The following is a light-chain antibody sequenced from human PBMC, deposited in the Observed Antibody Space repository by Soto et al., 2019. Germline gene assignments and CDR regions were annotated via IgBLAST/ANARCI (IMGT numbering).Light chain of an antibody. CDR1: SSDVGGYNY. CDR2: DVS. Sequence: QSVLTQPASVSGSTGQSITISCTGTSSDVGGYNYDSWYQQHPGKAPKLMIYDVSNRPSGVSNRFSGSKSGNTASLTISGLQADDEADYYCSSYTSSSTLVVFGGGTKLTVL. V-gene: IGLV2-14*01. J-gene: IGLJ2*01. CDR3: SSYTSSSTLVV.